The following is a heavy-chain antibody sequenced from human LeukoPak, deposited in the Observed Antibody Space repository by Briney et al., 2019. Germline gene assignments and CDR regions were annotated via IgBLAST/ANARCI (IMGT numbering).Heavy chain of an antibody. J-gene: IGHJ4*02. V-gene: IGHV1-18*01. CDR3: ARESNCGGDCRLYFDY. D-gene: IGHD2-21*02. CDR2: ISAYNGNT. Sequence: GASVKVSCKASGYTFTCYGISWVRQAPGQGLEWMGWISAYNGNTNYAQKLQGRVTMTTDTSTSTAYMELRSLRSDDTAVYYCARESNCGGDCRLYFDYWGQGTLVTVSS. CDR1: GYTFTCYG.